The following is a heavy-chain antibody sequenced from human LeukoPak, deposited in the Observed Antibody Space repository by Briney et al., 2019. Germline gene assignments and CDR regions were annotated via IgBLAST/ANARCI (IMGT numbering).Heavy chain of an antibody. J-gene: IGHJ4*02. D-gene: IGHD3-10*01. CDR3: ARAGDGSGSYDNADYDY. V-gene: IGHV4-4*07. CDR1: GGSISGYY. Sequence: PSETLSLTCTVSGGSISGYYWNWIRQPAGKGLEWIGRIYISGSTNYNPSLKSRVTMSIDTSKNQFSLKLSSVTAADTAVYYCARAGDGSGSYDNADYDYWGQGTLVTVSS. CDR2: IYISGST.